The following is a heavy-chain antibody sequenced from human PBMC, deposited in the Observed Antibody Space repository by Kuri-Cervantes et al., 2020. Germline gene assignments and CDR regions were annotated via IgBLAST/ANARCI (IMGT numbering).Heavy chain of an antibody. Sequence: APGKGLEWVSGISSDGSSTSYADSVKGRFTISRDNAKNTLYLQMNSLRAEDTAVYYCARLGVLITYYYGMDVWGQGTTVTVSS. CDR2: ISSDGSST. V-gene: IGHV3-74*01. CDR3: ARLGVLITYYYGMDV. J-gene: IGHJ6*02.